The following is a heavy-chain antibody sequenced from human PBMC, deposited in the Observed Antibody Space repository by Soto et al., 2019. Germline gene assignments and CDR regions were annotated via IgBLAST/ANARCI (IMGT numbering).Heavy chain of an antibody. D-gene: IGHD3-16*02. CDR1: GFTFASYV. Sequence: VGSLRLSCAGSGFTFASYVMTWVRQAPGKGLEWVSSISATGGSTYYAGSVKGRFTISRDNSKNTLYLQMNSLRAEDTAIYYCANAEHPRRSIGFDYWGQGTLVTVSS. CDR3: ANAEHPRRSIGFDY. CDR2: ISATGGST. J-gene: IGHJ4*02. V-gene: IGHV3-23*01.